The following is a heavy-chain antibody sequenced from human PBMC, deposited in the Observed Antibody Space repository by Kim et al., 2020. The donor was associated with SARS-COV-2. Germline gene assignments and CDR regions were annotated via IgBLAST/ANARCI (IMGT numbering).Heavy chain of an antibody. D-gene: IGHD6-19*01. V-gene: IGHV6-1*01. J-gene: IGHJ1*01. CDR3: VSTFSGGRYLQH. Sequence: DYALSVKSRITINPDTSKNQFSLQLKSVTPEDTAVYYCVSTFSGGRYLQHWGQGTLVTVSS.